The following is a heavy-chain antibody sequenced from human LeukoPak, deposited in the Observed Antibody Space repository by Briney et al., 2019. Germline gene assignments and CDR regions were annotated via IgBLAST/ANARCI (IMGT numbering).Heavy chain of an antibody. V-gene: IGHV1-2*02. CDR1: GYTFTGYY. CDR3: ARARQYSYGYGIGIRGHDY. Sequence: GASVTVSCKASGYTFTGYYMHWVRQAPGQGLEWMGWINPNSGGTNYAQKFQGRVTMTRDTSISTAYMELSRLRSDDTAVYYCARARQYSYGYGIGIRGHDYWGQGTLVTVSS. CDR2: INPNSGGT. J-gene: IGHJ4*02. D-gene: IGHD5-18*01.